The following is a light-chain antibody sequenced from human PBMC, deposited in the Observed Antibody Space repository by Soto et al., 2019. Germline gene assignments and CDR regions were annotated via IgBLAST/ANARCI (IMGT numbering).Light chain of an antibody. CDR1: QSINRR. Sequence: EIVLTQSPATLSLSPGERATLSCRASQSINRRLAWYRQKPGQAPRLLIYDASNRASGIPAMLSGSGCRTDFTLTSSRIEAGDSAVYYCQQQSSAITFGQGTRLEIK. CDR2: DAS. J-gene: IGKJ5*01. CDR3: QQQSSAIT. V-gene: IGKV3-11*01.